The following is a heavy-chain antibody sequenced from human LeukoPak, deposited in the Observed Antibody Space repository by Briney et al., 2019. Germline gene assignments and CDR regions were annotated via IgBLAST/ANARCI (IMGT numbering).Heavy chain of an antibody. CDR2: VFFDGDTK. CDR1: AFTFSNYA. J-gene: IGHJ4*02. V-gene: IGHV3-30*04. Sequence: PGGSLRLSCAASAFTFSNYAMHWVRQAPGKGLEWVAVVFFDGDTKYYADSVKGRFTISRDNSKNTLYLQMNSLRAEDTAVYYCARDSSGWYAYFDYWGQGTLVTVSS. D-gene: IGHD6-19*01. CDR3: ARDSSGWYAYFDY.